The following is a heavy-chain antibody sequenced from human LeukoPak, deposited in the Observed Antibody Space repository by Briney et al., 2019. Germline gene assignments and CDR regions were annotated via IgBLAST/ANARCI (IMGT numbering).Heavy chain of an antibody. CDR3: ARDADYGGSPDAFGV. V-gene: IGHV3-53*01. CDR2: IYSGGTT. D-gene: IGHD4-23*01. Sequence: PGGSLRLSCAASGFTVNSNHMSWVRQAPGKGLKWVSIIYSGGTTYYADSVKGRFTISRDNSKNTLYLQMNSLRAEDTAVYYCARDADYGGSPDAFGVWGRGTIVTVSS. J-gene: IGHJ3*01. CDR1: GFTVNSNH.